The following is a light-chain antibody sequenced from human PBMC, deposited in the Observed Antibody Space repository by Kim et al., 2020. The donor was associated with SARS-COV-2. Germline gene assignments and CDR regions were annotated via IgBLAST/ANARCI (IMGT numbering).Light chain of an antibody. V-gene: IGLV2-14*04. CDR2: DVS. CDR1: SSDVGGYNH. Sequence: GQSCNLSCTGTSSDVGGYNHVSWYQQHPGKAPKLMIYDVSKRPSGVSNRFSGSKSGNTASLTISGLQAEDEADYYCSSYTSSSTWVFGGGTQLTVL. J-gene: IGLJ3*02. CDR3: SSYTSSSTWV.